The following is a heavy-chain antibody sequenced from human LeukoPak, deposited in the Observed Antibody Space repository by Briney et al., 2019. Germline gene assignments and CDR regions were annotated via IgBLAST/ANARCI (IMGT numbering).Heavy chain of an antibody. CDR3: ARAYSERYGLGYYYMDV. J-gene: IGHJ6*03. D-gene: IGHD1-26*01. V-gene: IGHV3-21*01. Sequence: SGGSLRLSCAASGFTFSTYSMNWVRQAPGKGLEWVSSISSSSSYIYYADSVKGRFTISRDNAKKSVYLQMNSLRAEDTAVYYCARAYSERYGLGYYYMDVWGKGTTVTISS. CDR1: GFTFSTYS. CDR2: ISSSSSYI.